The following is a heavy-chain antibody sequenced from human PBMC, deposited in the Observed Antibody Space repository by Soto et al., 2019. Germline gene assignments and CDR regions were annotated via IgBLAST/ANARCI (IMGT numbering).Heavy chain of an antibody. CDR2: INAGNGNT. CDR3: ATQAGVDTAMKVGYYYYGMEV. J-gene: IGHJ6*02. CDR1: GYTFTSYA. D-gene: IGHD5-18*01. V-gene: IGHV1-3*01. Sequence: ASVKVSCKASGYTFTSYAMHWVRQAPGQRLEWMGWINAGNGNTKYSQKFQGRVTITRDTSASTAYMGLSSLRSEDTAVYYCATQAGVDTAMKVGYYYYGMEVWGQGATVTSSS.